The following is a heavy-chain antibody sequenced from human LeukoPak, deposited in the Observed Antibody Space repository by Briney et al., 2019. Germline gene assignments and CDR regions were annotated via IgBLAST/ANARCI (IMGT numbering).Heavy chain of an antibody. V-gene: IGHV1-69*06. Sequence: ASVKVSCKASGGTFRSSAISWVRQAPGQGLEWMGGIIPFIGSADYAQKFQGRVTITADKSTCTVYMEMSSLRSEDTAVYYCVSSIGGGSFDYWGQGTLVTVSS. J-gene: IGHJ4*02. CDR1: GGTFRSSA. CDR2: IIPFIGSA. D-gene: IGHD6-6*01. CDR3: VSSIGGGSFDY.